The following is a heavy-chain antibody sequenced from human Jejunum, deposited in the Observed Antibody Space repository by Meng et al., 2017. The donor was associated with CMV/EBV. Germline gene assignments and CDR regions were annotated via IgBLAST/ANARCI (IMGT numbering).Heavy chain of an antibody. CDR1: GGSSTDYY. CDR2: MCSTGRT. Sequence: SGGSSTDYYWHWIRQSRGERVQGMGQMCSTGRTIDDPALESRVTISVRTSTNKFFLTLSSVTAADRAVYYCAGGEGFYGPGSFEHWGQGTLVTVSS. D-gene: IGHD3-10*01. J-gene: IGHJ4*02. CDR3: AGGEGFYGPGSFEH. V-gene: IGHV4-59*01.